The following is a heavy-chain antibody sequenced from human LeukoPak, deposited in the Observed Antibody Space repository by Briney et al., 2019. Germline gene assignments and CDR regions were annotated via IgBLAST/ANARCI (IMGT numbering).Heavy chain of an antibody. CDR2: MNPNSGNT. CDR3: ARDRSIAAARNWFDP. CDR1: GSTFTSYD. V-gene: IGHV1-8*03. Sequence: SVKVSCKASGSTFTSYDINWVRQATGQGLEWMGWMNPNSGNTGYAQKFQGRVTITRNTSISTAYMELRSLRSDDTAVYYCARDRSIAAARNWFDPWGQGTLVTVSS. J-gene: IGHJ5*02. D-gene: IGHD6-13*01.